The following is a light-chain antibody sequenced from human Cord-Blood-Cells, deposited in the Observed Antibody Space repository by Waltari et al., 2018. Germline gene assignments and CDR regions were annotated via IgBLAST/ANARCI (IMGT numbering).Light chain of an antibody. CDR2: KDS. J-gene: IGLJ3*02. Sequence: SYELTQPPSVSVSPGQTARITCSGDALPKQYAYWYQQKPGQAPVLVIDKDSERPSGIPERFSGSSSVTTVTLTISGVQAEDEADYYCQSADSSGTYWVFGGGTKLTVL. V-gene: IGLV3-25*03. CDR3: QSADSSGTYWV. CDR1: ALPKQY.